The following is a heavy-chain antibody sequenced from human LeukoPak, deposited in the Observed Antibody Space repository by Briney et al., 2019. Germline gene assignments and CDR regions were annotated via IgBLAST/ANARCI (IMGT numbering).Heavy chain of an antibody. J-gene: IGHJ4*02. CDR1: GGSISSYY. Sequence: SETLSLTCTVSGGSISSYYWSWIRQPPGKGLEWIGYIYYSGSTNYNPSLKSRVTISVDTSKNQFSLKLSSVTAADMAVYYCARGDMGSGYYTPLDYWGQGTLVTVSS. V-gene: IGHV4-59*01. CDR2: IYYSGST. CDR3: ARGDMGSGYYTPLDY. D-gene: IGHD3-3*01.